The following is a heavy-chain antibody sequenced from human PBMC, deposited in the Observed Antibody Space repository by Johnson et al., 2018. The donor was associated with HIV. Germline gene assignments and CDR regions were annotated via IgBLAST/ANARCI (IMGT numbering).Heavy chain of an antibody. CDR3: AKDLFTEREDDVFDF. D-gene: IGHD1-26*01. Sequence: QVQLVESGGGLIQPGGSLRLSCAASGFTVSSNYMSWVRQAPGKGLEWVAVISYDGSNKYYADSVKGRFTISRDNSKNTLYLQMNSLRAEDTAVYYCAKDLFTEREDDVFDFWGQGTMVTVSS. V-gene: IGHV3-30*18. CDR2: ISYDGSNK. J-gene: IGHJ3*01. CDR1: GFTVSSNY.